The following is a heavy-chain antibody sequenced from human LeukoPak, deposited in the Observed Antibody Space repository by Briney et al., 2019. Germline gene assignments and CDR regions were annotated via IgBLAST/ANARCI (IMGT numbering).Heavy chain of an antibody. Sequence: PSETLSLTCTVSGGSISSNYWSWIRQPPGKGLEWIGYIYNSGGINYNPSLKSRVAISVDTSKNQFSLKLNSVTAADTAVYYCARAGRDGYNYADYWGQGTLVTVSS. V-gene: IGHV4-59*01. D-gene: IGHD5-24*01. CDR3: ARAGRDGYNYADY. CDR2: IYNSGGI. CDR1: GGSISSNY. J-gene: IGHJ4*02.